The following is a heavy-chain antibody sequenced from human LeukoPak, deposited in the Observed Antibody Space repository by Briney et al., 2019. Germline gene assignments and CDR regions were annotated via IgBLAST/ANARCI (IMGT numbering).Heavy chain of an antibody. J-gene: IGHJ6*03. CDR3: ARDPKHFFDSKFDYYHMDV. CDR1: GYTFTVYY. D-gene: IGHD4-11*01. CDR2: INPNSGGT. V-gene: IGHV1-2*02. Sequence: ASVSVSSTASGYTFTVYYMQWVRQAPGQGLERMGWINPNSGGTNYTQKLQGRVTMTRDTASSTTHLELSRRSSDDTAVFSFARDPKHFFDSKFDYYHMDVWGKGATVTISS.